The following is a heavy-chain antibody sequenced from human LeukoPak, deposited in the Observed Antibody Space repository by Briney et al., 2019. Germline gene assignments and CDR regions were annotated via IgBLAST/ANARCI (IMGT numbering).Heavy chain of an antibody. CDR2: INPNSGGT. CDR3: ARGGSSGWYQAFDI. CDR1: GYTFTGYY. D-gene: IGHD6-19*01. J-gene: IGHJ3*02. V-gene: IGHV1-2*02. Sequence: ASVKVSCKASGYTFTGYYMHWVRQAPGQGLEWMGWINPNSGGTNYAQKFQGRVTMTRDTSISTAYMELSRLRSDDTAAYYCARGGSSGWYQAFDIWGQGTMVTVSS.